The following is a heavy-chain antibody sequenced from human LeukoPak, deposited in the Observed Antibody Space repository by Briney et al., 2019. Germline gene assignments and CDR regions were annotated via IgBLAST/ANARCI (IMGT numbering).Heavy chain of an antibody. J-gene: IGHJ4*02. CDR1: GFTFSSYD. CDR2: IGTAGDT. CDR3: ARDHVVRGVIYDY. Sequence: PGGSLRLSCAASGFTFSSYDMHWVRQATGKGLEWVSAIGTAGDTYYPGSVKGRFTISRENAKNSLYLQMNSLRAGDTAVYYCARDHVVRGVIYDYWGQGTLVTVSS. V-gene: IGHV3-13*04. D-gene: IGHD3-10*01.